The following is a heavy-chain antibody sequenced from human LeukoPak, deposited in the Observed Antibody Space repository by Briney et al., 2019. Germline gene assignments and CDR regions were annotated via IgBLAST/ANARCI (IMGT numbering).Heavy chain of an antibody. D-gene: IGHD6-19*01. Sequence: SETLSLTCTVLGGSISSSTYYWGWIRQPPGKGLEWIGSIYYSGSTYYNPSLKSRVTISVDTSKNQSSLKLSSVTAADTAVYYCARRDYSSGWYWFDPWGQGTLVTVSS. J-gene: IGHJ5*02. CDR2: IYYSGST. CDR1: GGSISSSTYY. CDR3: ARRDYSSGWYWFDP. V-gene: IGHV4-39*01.